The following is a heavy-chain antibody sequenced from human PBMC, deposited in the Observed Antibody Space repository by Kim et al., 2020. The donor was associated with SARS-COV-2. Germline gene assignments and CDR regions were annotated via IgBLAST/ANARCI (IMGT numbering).Heavy chain of an antibody. CDR3: VRSGGNIVVVTATNLRPDY. D-gene: IGHD2-21*02. Sequence: GGSLRLSCAASGFTFSIYSMNWVRQAPGTGLEWVSSISSSSTYTYYADSVKGRFTISRDNAKSSLYLQMNSLKAEDTAVYYCVRSGGNIVVVTATNLRPDYWGQGALVTVSS. V-gene: IGHV3-21*01. J-gene: IGHJ4*02. CDR1: GFTFSIYS. CDR2: ISSSSTYT.